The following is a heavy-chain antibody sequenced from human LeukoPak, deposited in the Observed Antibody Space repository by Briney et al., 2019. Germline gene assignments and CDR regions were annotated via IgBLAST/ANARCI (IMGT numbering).Heavy chain of an antibody. CDR1: EFTFSSYA. Sequence: SGGSQSLSCAASEFTFSSYAMSWVRQAPGEGREWVLAISGSGGSTYYAHSGKGRFTISRDNSRNMLYMHMNSLRAEDTAVYYCAKKTPIYGDYLPLTYGMDLWGQGTTVTVSS. V-gene: IGHV3-23*01. CDR3: AKKTPIYGDYLPLTYGMDL. CDR2: ISGSGGST. J-gene: IGHJ6*02. D-gene: IGHD4-17*01.